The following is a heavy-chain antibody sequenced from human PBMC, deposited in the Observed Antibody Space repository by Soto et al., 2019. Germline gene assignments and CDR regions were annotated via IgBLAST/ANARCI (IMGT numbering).Heavy chain of an antibody. CDR2: ISWNVGSI. CDR1: GFTFDDYA. Sequence: EVQLVESGGGLVQPGRSLRLSCAASGFTFDDYAMHWVRQAPGKGLEWVSGISWNVGSIAYADSVKGRFTISRDNAKNSLYLHMNSLRAEDTALYYCAKGVAGWYYFEYWGQGTLVTVSS. D-gene: IGHD3-3*01. V-gene: IGHV3-9*01. J-gene: IGHJ4*02. CDR3: AKGVAGWYYFEY.